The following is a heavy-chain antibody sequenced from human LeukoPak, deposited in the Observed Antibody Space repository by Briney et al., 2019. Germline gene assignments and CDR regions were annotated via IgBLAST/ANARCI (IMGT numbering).Heavy chain of an antibody. Sequence: GGSLRLSCAASGFTFSSYAMSWVRQAPGKGLEWVSAISGSGGSTYYADSVKGRFTISRDNSKNTLYLQMNSLRAEDMAVYYCAKDSSVTGTFDYWGQGTLVTVSS. CDR3: AKDSSVTGTFDY. V-gene: IGHV3-23*01. J-gene: IGHJ4*02. CDR1: GFTFSSYA. D-gene: IGHD1-7*01. CDR2: ISGSGGST.